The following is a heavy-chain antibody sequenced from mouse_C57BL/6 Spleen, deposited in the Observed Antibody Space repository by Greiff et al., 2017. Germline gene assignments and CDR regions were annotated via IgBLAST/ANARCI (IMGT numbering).Heavy chain of an antibody. D-gene: IGHD2-1*01. CDR2: FTMYSDAT. Sequence: LQQSGAELVRPGSSVKLSCKDSYFAFMASAMHWVKQRPGHGLEWIGSFTMYSDATEYSENFTGKATLTPNTSSSTAYMELSSLTSEDSAVYYCASGADGNPYAMDYWGQGTSVTVSS. CDR3: ASGADGNPYAMDY. V-gene: IGHV1-49*01. CDR1: YFAFMASA. J-gene: IGHJ4*01.